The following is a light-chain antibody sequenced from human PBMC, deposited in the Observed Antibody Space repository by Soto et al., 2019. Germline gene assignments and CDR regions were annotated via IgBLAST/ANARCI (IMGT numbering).Light chain of an antibody. Sequence: QSVLTQPPSASGTPGQRVTISCSGSSSNVGSNTVSWYQQLPGTAPKVLIYSDDQRPSGVPDRFSGSRSGFSASLAISGLQSGDEADYYCASWEDSLNGWVIGGGTKLTVL. CDR1: SSNVGSNT. CDR3: ASWEDSLNGWV. J-gene: IGLJ3*02. CDR2: SDD. V-gene: IGLV1-44*01.